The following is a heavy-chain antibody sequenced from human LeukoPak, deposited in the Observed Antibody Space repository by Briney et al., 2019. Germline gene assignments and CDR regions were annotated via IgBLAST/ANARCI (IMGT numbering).Heavy chain of an antibody. J-gene: IGHJ5*02. CDR3: ARDTYSSGWSLWFDP. CDR1: GGSISSGGYY. D-gene: IGHD6-19*01. CDR2: IYYSGSA. V-gene: IGHV4-31*03. Sequence: PSQTLSLTCTVSGGSISSGGYYWSWIRQHPGKGLERIGYIYYSGSAYYNPSLKSRVTISVDTCKNQFSLKLSSVTAADTAVYYCARDTYSSGWSLWFDPWGQGTLVTVSS.